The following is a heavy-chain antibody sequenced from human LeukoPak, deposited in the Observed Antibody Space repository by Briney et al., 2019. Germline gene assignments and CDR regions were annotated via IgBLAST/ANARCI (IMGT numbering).Heavy chain of an antibody. CDR3: ARVRSYYYDSSGYYYGGVDY. V-gene: IGHV4-61*02. J-gene: IGHJ4*02. CDR1: GGSISSGSYY. D-gene: IGHD3-22*01. CDR2: IYTSGST. Sequence: PSETLSLTCTVSGGSISSGSYYWSWIRQPAGKGLEWIGRIYTSGSTNYNPSLKSRVTISVDTSKNQFSLKLSSVTAADTAVYYCARVRSYYYDSSGYYYGGVDYWGQGTLVTVSS.